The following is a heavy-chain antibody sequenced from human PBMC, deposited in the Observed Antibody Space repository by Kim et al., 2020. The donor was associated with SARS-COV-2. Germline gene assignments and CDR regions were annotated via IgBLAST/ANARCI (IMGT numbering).Heavy chain of an antibody. CDR3: GRVAYVSGTYSHYDY. CDR2: IGGTTGSS. CDR1: GFSFSNNA. Sequence: GGSLRLSCAASGFSFSNNAMTWVRQAPGKGLEWVAGIGGTTGSSYSANSVSGRITISRDTPKNTVHLQMNTLGAEVTAVYYCGRVAYVSGTYSHYDYWGQGTRDSVSS. J-gene: IGHJ4*02. D-gene: IGHD3-10*01. V-gene: IGHV3-23*01.